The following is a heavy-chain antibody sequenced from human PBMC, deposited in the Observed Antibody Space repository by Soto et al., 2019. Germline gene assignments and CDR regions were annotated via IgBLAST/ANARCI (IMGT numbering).Heavy chain of an antibody. Sequence: QVQLVESGGGVVQPGRSLRLSCAASGFTFSSYGMHWVRQAPGKGLEWVAVISYDGSNKYYADSVKGRFTISRDNSKNTLYLHMNSLRAEDTAVYYCAKDARITIFGVVRRYFDYWGQGTLVTVSS. V-gene: IGHV3-30*18. CDR1: GFTFSSYG. CDR2: ISYDGSNK. D-gene: IGHD3-3*01. J-gene: IGHJ4*02. CDR3: AKDARITIFGVVRRYFDY.